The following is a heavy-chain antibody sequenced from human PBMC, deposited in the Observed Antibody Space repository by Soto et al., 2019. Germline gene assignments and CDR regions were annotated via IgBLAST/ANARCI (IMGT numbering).Heavy chain of an antibody. D-gene: IGHD4-17*01. J-gene: IGHJ5*02. CDR2: VYSGDIA. CDR1: GGSLNSGGYF. V-gene: IGHV4-31*03. Sequence: QVQLQESGPGLVRPSQTLSLTCTVSGGSLNSGGYFWSWIRQVPGKGLEWIGSVYSGDIAYYNPSLQSRVTISLDTSKKQSSLPLPSVTAADTAIYFCAREVMTSVTRGWFDPWGQGTLVTVSS. CDR3: AREVMTSVTRGWFDP.